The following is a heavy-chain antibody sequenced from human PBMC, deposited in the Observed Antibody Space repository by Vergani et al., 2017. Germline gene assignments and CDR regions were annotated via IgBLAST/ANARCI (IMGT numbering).Heavy chain of an antibody. V-gene: IGHV4-39*01. Sequence: QLQLQESGPGLVKPSETLSLTCTVSGGSITYGAFYWGWIRQSPGKGLEWIGSIYYSENKFYNPSLESRVTLPIDTTKNQFSLKLKSVTAADTAVYYCARCFRDEGMIYGGTVENWFDPWGQGTLVTVSS. D-gene: IGHD1-26*01. CDR1: GGSITYGAFY. CDR3: ARCFRDEGMIYGGTVENWFDP. CDR2: IYYSENK. J-gene: IGHJ5*02.